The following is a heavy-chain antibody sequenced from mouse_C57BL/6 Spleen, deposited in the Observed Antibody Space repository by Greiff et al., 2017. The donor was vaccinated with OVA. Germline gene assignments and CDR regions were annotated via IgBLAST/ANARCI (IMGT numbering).Heavy chain of an antibody. CDR1: GYSFTGYY. CDR3: ARTGLRRNYYAMDY. J-gene: IGHJ4*01. CDR2: INPSTGGT. Sequence: VQLQQSGPELVKPGASVKISCKASGYSFTGYYMNWVKQSPEKSLEWIGEINPSTGGTTYNQKFKAKATLTVDKSSSTAYMQLKSLTSEDSAVYYCARTGLRRNYYAMDYWGQGTSVTVSS. V-gene: IGHV1-42*01. D-gene: IGHD2-4*01.